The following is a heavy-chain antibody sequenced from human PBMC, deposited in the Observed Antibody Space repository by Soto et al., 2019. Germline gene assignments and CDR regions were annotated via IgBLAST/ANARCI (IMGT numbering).Heavy chain of an antibody. Sequence: HPGGSLRLSCVASGFTFSTYWMSWVRQAPGKGLEWVANIKEDGSEKYYVDSVKGRFSISRDNAKNSLYLQMNSLRAADTAVYYCARVGYCSGATCWYNFDSWGQGTLVTVSS. V-gene: IGHV3-7*03. J-gene: IGHJ4*02. D-gene: IGHD2-15*01. CDR3: ARVGYCSGATCWYNFDS. CDR2: IKEDGSEK. CDR1: GFTFSTYW.